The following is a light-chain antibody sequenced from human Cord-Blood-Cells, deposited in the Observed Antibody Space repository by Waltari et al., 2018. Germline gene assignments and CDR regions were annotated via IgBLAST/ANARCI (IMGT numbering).Light chain of an antibody. CDR3: CSYAGSSTFVV. V-gene: IGLV2-23*03. J-gene: IGLJ2*01. CDR1: SSDAGSYNL. Sequence: QSALTQPASVSGSPGQSITISCTGTSSDAGSYNLVAWYQQHPGNAPKLMIYEGSKRPSGVSNRLSGSKSGNTASLTSSGLQAEDEADYYCCSYAGSSTFVVFGGGTKLTVL. CDR2: EGS.